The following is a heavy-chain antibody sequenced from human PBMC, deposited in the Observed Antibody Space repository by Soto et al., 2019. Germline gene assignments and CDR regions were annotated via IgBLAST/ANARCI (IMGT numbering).Heavy chain of an antibody. V-gene: IGHV4-4*02. CDR3: ATLPPRIVVVMTDLPT. J-gene: IGHJ5*02. Sequence: SETLSLTCFVSGASISSTYWWSWVRQTPGKRLEWIGQIYHTGITSYSPSLKNRVTISLDKSNNQFSLRLTSMTAADTAVYYCATLPPRIVVVMTDLPTWGQGTLVTVSS. CDR2: IYHTGIT. CDR1: GASISSTYW. D-gene: IGHD2-15*01.